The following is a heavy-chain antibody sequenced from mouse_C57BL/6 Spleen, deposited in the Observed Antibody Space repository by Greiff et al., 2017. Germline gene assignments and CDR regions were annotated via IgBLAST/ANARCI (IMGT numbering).Heavy chain of an antibody. Sequence: DVHLVESGGGLVKPGGSLKLSCAASGFTFSSYAMSWVRQTPEKRLEWVATISDGGSYTYYPDNVKGRFTISRDNAKNNLYLQMSHLKSEDTAMYYCARLGQGDYWGQGTTLTVSS. CDR2: ISDGGSYT. CDR1: GFTFSSYA. CDR3: ARLGQGDY. V-gene: IGHV5-4*01. J-gene: IGHJ2*01. D-gene: IGHD3-3*01.